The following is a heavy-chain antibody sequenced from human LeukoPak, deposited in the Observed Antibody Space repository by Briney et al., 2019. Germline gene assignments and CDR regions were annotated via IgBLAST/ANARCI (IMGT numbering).Heavy chain of an antibody. J-gene: IGHJ6*03. CDR3: AKGGTEAESASLSDSDYYYMDV. CDR2: IWYDGSNK. Sequence: PGGSLRLSCAASGFTFSSYGMHWVRQAPGKGLEWVAVIWYDGSNKYYADSVTGRFTISRDNSKNTLYLQMKSLRAEDTALYYCAKGGTEAESASLSDSDYYYMDVWGKGTTVTVSS. V-gene: IGHV3-33*06. CDR1: GFTFSSYG. D-gene: IGHD5-18*01.